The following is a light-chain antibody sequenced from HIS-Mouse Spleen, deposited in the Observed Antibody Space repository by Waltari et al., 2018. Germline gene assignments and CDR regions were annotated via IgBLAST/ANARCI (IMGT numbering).Light chain of an antibody. J-gene: IGLJ1*01. CDR2: DDS. V-gene: IGLV3-21*02. CDR1: NIGSKS. CDR3: QVWDSSSDHNYV. Sequence: SYVLTQPPSVSVAPGQPARTTRRVNNIGSKSVDWYQQKPGQAPVLVVYDDSDRHSGIPERFSGSNSGNTATLTISRVEAGDEADYYCQVWDSSSDHNYVFGTGTKVTVL.